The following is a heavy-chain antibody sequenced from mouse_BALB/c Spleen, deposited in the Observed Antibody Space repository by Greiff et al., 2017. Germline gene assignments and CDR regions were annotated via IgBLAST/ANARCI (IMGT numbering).Heavy chain of an antibody. V-gene: IGHV3-6*02. CDR3: ARLYYYGSSTHWYFDV. CDR2: ISYDGSN. CDR1: GYSITSGYY. Sequence: EVQLQESGPGLVKPSQSLSLTCSVTGYSITSGYYWNWIRQFPGNKLEWMGYISYDGSNNYNPSLKNRISITRDTSKNQFFLKLNSVTTEDTATYYCARLYYYGSSTHWYFDVWGAGTTVTVSS. J-gene: IGHJ1*01. D-gene: IGHD1-1*01.